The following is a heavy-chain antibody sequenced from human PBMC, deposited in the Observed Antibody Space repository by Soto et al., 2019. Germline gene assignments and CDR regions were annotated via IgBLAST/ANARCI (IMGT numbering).Heavy chain of an antibody. J-gene: IGHJ6*03. CDR2: IYYSGST. Sequence: SETLSLTCAVSGGSISSGGYSWSWMRQPAPGKGLEWIGYIYYSGSTNYNPSLKSRVTISVDTSKNQFSLKLSSVTAADTAVYYCAAQRGGSGSRHLYYYMDVWGRGTTVTVSS. D-gene: IGHD3-10*01. CDR1: GGSISSGGYS. V-gene: IGHV4-61*08. CDR3: AAQRGGSGSRHLYYYMDV.